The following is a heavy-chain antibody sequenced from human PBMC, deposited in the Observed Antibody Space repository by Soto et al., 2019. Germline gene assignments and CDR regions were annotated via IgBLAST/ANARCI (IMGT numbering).Heavy chain of an antibody. CDR3: ARRKRGYSGYDAGDYYGMDV. Sequence: GESLKISCKGSGYSFAGYWITWVRQKPGKGLEWMGRIDPSDSQTYYSPSFQGQVTISADKSISTAYLQWSSLKASDTAMYYCARRKRGYSGYDAGDYYGMDVWGQGTTVTVSS. CDR1: GYSFAGYW. J-gene: IGHJ6*02. D-gene: IGHD5-12*01. V-gene: IGHV5-10-1*04. CDR2: IDPSDSQT.